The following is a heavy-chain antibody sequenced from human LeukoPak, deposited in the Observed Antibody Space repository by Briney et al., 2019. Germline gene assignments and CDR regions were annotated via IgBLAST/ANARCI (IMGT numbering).Heavy chain of an antibody. V-gene: IGHV3-43*01. J-gene: IGHJ4*02. CDR2: ISWDGGST. Sequence: GGSLRLSCAASGFTFDDYPMHWVRQAPGKGLEWVSLISWDGGSTFYADSVKGRFTISRDNNKKSLYLQMNSLRTEDTALYYCAMICTTTSCLDYWGQGTLVTVSS. D-gene: IGHD2-2*01. CDR1: GFTFDDYP. CDR3: AMICTTTSCLDY.